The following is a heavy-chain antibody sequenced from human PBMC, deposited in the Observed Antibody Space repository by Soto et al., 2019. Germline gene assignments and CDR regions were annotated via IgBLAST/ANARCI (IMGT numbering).Heavy chain of an antibody. J-gene: IGHJ3*02. Sequence: GGSLKLSCAASGFTFSSYAMTWVRQAPGKGLEWVSAISGSGGSTYYADSVKGRFTISRDNSENTLYLQMNTLRAEDTAVYYCAKPPGYCSTTSCYQDAFDIWGQGTMVTVSS. D-gene: IGHD2-2*01. CDR3: AKPPGYCSTTSCYQDAFDI. V-gene: IGHV3-23*01. CDR1: GFTFSSYA. CDR2: ISGSGGST.